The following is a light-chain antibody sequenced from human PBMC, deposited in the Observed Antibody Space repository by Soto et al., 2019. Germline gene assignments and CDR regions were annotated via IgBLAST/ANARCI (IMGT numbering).Light chain of an antibody. CDR2: GAS. CDR1: QSLNNNY. CDR3: QQYDNSPWMT. Sequence: EIVLTQSPGTLSLSPGEGATLSCRASQSLNNNYLAWYQQKPGQAPRFLIYGASTRANGIPDKFSGSGSGTDFTLTISRLDPEDSAVYYCQQYDNSPWMTFGQGTRLEIK. V-gene: IGKV3-20*01. J-gene: IGKJ5*01.